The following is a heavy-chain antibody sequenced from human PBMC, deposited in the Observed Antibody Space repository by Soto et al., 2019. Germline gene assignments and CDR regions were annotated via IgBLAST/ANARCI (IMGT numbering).Heavy chain of an antibody. D-gene: IGHD2-15*01. CDR3: VRDHSKGGRGGWFDP. V-gene: IGHV4-30-4*01. CDR1: GGSISSGDYY. CDR2: IYYSGST. Sequence: QVQLQESGPGLVKPSQTLSLTCTVSGGSISSGDYYWSWIRQPPGKGLEWIGYIYYSGSTYYNPSLKSRVTISVDTSKNQFSLKLSSVTAADTAVYYCVRDHSKGGRGGWFDPWGQGTLVTVSS. J-gene: IGHJ5*02.